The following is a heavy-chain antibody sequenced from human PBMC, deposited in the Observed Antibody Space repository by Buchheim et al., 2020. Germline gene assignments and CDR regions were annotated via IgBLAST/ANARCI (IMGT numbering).Heavy chain of an antibody. CDR3: ARCLGNYDYYYYYGMDV. CDR2: IYTSGST. J-gene: IGHJ6*02. Sequence: QVQLQESGPGLVKPSQTLSLTCTVSGGSISSGSYYWSWIRQPAGKGLEWIGRIYTSGSTNYNPSLKSRVTISVDTSKNQFFLKLSPVTAADTAVYYCARCLGNYDYYYYYGMDVWGQGTT. D-gene: IGHD3-16*01. CDR1: GGSISSGSYY. V-gene: IGHV4-61*02.